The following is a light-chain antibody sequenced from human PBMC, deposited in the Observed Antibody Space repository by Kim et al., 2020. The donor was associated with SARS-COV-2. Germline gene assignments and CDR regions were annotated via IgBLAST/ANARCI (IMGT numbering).Light chain of an antibody. CDR2: SVS. CDR3: QQYGIAPPYT. Sequence: EIVLTQSPGTLSLSPGERATLSCRTSQSVCSHCLAWYQQKPGQAPSLLIYSVSNRTTGIPDRFSGSRSGTDFTLTISRLEHEDFAVYYCQQYGIAPPYTFGQGTKLEI. V-gene: IGKV3-20*01. J-gene: IGKJ2*01. CDR1: QSVCSHC.